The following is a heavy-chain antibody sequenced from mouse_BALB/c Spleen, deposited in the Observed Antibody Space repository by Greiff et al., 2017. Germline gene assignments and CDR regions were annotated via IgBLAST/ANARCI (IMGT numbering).Heavy chain of an antibody. CDR2: IYPGNGDT. D-gene: IGHD1-1*01. V-gene: IGHV1-12*01. CDR3: ARCYGSTSCAMDY. CDR1: GYTFTSYN. Sequence: QVQLQQPGAELVKPGASVKMSCKASGYTFTSYNMHWVKQTPGQGLEWIGAIYPGNGDTSYNQKFKGKATLTADKSSSTAYMQLSSLTSEDSAVYYCARCYGSTSCAMDYWGQGTSVTVSS. J-gene: IGHJ4*01.